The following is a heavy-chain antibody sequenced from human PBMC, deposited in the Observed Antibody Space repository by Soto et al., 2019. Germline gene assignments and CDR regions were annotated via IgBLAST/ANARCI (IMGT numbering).Heavy chain of an antibody. Sequence: QLQLQESGPGLVKPSETLSLTCTVSGDSISSSGYFWGWIRRPPGKGLEWIATIHYSGSTYYNPSLKSRVTMSVDTSKNQFSLNLSSVTAADTAVYYCSTLAYTGSSWAFDYWGQGTLVTVSS. J-gene: IGHJ4*02. V-gene: IGHV4-39*01. D-gene: IGHD6-6*01. CDR2: IHYSGST. CDR3: STLAYTGSSWAFDY. CDR1: GDSISSSGYF.